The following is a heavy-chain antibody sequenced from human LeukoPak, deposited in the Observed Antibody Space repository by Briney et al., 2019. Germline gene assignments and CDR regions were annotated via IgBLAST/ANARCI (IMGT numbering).Heavy chain of an antibody. CDR3: ARFNVDTAYDY. CDR2: IYYSGST. Sequence: PSETLSLTCTVSGGSIISYYWSWIRQPPGKGLEWIGYIYYSGSTNYNPSLKSRVTISVDTSKNQFSLKLSSVTAADTAVYYCARFNVDTAYDYWGQGTLVTVSS. J-gene: IGHJ4*02. CDR1: GGSIISYY. D-gene: IGHD5-18*01. V-gene: IGHV4-59*01.